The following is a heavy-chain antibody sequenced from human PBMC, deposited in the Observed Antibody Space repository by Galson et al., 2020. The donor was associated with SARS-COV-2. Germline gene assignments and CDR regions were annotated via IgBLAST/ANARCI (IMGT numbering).Heavy chain of an antibody. J-gene: IGHJ3*02. CDR3: TTGVYYDSRGYYFKAFDM. Sequence: EGSLRLSCAASGFTFSKAWMSWVRQAPGKGLEWVGRIKSKTDGETTEYVAPVKGRFTISRDDSKNTVYLQMNSLKTEDTGVYYCTTGVYYDSRGYYFKAFDMWGQGTMVTVSS. CDR1: GFTFSKAW. V-gene: IGHV3-15*01. D-gene: IGHD3-22*01. CDR2: IKSKTDGETT.